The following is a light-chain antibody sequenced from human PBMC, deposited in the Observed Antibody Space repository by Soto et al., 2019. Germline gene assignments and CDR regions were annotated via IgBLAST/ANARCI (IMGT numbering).Light chain of an antibody. CDR3: QQRHMWPIT. Sequence: EVVLTQSPATLSLSPGQRAPLSCRASQSFRGLLAWYQQKPGQAPRLLIYDAYNRATGIPPRFSGSGSGTDFTLTISSLEPEDSAVYYCQQRHMWPITFGQGTRLEIK. J-gene: IGKJ5*01. CDR2: DAY. V-gene: IGKV3-11*01. CDR1: QSFRGL.